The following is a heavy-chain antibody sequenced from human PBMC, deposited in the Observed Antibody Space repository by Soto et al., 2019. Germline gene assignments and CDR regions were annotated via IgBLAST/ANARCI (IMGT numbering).Heavy chain of an antibody. CDR3: AKDGYYYDTSGYPGPLGFDP. Sequence: ASVKVSCKASGYTFTSYGISWVRQAPGQGLEWMGWISAYNGNTNYAQKLQGRVTMTTDTSTSTAYMELRSPRAEDTAVYYCAKDGYYYDTSGYPGPLGFDPWGQGTLVTVSS. V-gene: IGHV1-18*04. J-gene: IGHJ5*02. CDR2: ISAYNGNT. CDR1: GYTFTSYG. D-gene: IGHD3-22*01.